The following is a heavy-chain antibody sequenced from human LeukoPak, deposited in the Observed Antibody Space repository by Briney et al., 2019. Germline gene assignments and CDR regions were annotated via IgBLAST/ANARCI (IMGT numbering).Heavy chain of an antibody. J-gene: IGHJ5*02. V-gene: IGHV1-46*01. CDR2: INPSGGST. CDR3: ARQPRAAAALNWFDP. Sequence: ASVKVSCKASGYTFTSYYMHWVRQAPGQGHEWMGIINPSGGSTSYAQKFQGRVTMTRDTSTSTVYMELSSLRSEDTAVYYCARQPRAAAALNWFDPWGQGTLVTVSS. CDR1: GYTFTSYY. D-gene: IGHD6-13*01.